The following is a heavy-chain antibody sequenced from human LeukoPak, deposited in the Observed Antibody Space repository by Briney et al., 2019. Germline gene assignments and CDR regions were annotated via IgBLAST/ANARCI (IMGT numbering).Heavy chain of an antibody. J-gene: IGHJ4*02. V-gene: IGHV3-30*18. CDR1: GFTFSRYW. CDR2: ISYDGINK. D-gene: IGHD3-10*01. Sequence: PGGSLRLSCAASGFTFSRYWMSWVRQAPGKGLEWVAVISYDGINKYYADSVKGRFTISRDNSKNTLYLQMNSLRAEDTAVYYCAKGYGSGTIDYWGQGTLVTVSS. CDR3: AKGYGSGTIDY.